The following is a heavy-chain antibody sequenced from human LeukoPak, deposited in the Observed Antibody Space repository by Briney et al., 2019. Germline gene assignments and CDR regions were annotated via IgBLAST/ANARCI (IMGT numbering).Heavy chain of an antibody. V-gene: IGHV4-34*01. CDR3: ARGQGTVTTH. CDR1: GGSFSGYY. J-gene: IGHJ4*02. D-gene: IGHD4-17*01. Sequence: SSETLSLTCAVYGGSFSGYYWSWIRQPPGKGLEWIGEINHSGSANYNPSLKSRVTISLDTSKNQFSLKLSSVTAADTAVYYCARGQGTVTTHWGQGTLVTVSS. CDR2: INHSGSA.